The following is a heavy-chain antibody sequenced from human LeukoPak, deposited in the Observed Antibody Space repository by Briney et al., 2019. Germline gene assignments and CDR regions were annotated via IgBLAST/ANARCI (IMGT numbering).Heavy chain of an antibody. Sequence: GGSLRLSCAASGFTFGGYWMHWVRHAPGKGLVWVSRINSDGSSTIYADSVKGRFTVSRDNAKNTLYLRMNSLRAEDTAVYYCARVGAIVARLPHFDYWGQGTLVTVSS. CDR2: INSDGSST. J-gene: IGHJ4*02. CDR1: GFTFGGYW. D-gene: IGHD5-12*01. CDR3: ARVGAIVARLPHFDY. V-gene: IGHV3-74*01.